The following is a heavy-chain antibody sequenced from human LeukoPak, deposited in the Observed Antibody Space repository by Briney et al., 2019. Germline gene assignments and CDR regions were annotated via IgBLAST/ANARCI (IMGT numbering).Heavy chain of an antibody. Sequence: ASVKVSCKASGYTFTSYAMHWVRQAPGQGLEWMGIINPSGGSTSYAQKFQGRVTMTRDTSTSTVYMELSSLRSEDTAVYYCARGCQGGSGGSCYSYGMDVWGQGTTVTVSS. CDR2: INPSGGST. V-gene: IGHV1-46*01. CDR1: GYTFTSYA. D-gene: IGHD2-15*01. CDR3: ARGCQGGSGGSCYSYGMDV. J-gene: IGHJ6*02.